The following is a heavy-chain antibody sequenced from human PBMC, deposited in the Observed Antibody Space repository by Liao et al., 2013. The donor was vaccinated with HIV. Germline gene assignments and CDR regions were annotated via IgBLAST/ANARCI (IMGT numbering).Heavy chain of an antibody. J-gene: IGHJ4*02. V-gene: IGHV4-4*07. CDR3: ARDRTGLFFDS. D-gene: IGHD1-1*01. Sequence: QVQLQESGPGLVKPSETLSLTCTVSGGSISSYYWSWIRQPAGKGLEWIGRIYPSRGTNINPSLKSRVTMSLDTSKSQFSLRLTSVTAADTAVYYCARDRTGLFFDSWAREPWSPSPQ. CDR1: GGSISSYY. CDR2: IYPSRGT.